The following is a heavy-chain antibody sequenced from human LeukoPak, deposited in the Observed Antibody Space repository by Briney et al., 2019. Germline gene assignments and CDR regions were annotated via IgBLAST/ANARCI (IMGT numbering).Heavy chain of an antibody. CDR1: GFTFSSYG. CDR2: ISYDGSNK. J-gene: IGHJ5*02. CDR3: AKSLGDWFDP. V-gene: IGHV3-30*18. Sequence: GGSLRLSCAASGFTFSSYGMHWVRQAPGKGLEWVAVISYDGSNKYYADSVKGRFTISRDNSKNTLYLQMNSLRAEDTAVYYCAKSLGDWFDPWGQGTLVTVSS.